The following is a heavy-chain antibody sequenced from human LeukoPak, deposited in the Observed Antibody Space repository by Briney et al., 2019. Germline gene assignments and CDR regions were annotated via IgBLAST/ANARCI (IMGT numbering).Heavy chain of an antibody. Sequence: ASVKVSCKASGYTFTCYYMHWVRQAPGQGLEWMGWINPNSGGTNYAQKFQGRVTMTRDTSISTAYMELSRLRSDDTAVYYCARDMVRGVITIPYYYYYMDVWGKGTTVTISS. J-gene: IGHJ6*03. CDR1: GYTFTCYY. CDR3: ARDMVRGVITIPYYYYYMDV. V-gene: IGHV1-2*02. D-gene: IGHD3-10*01. CDR2: INPNSGGT.